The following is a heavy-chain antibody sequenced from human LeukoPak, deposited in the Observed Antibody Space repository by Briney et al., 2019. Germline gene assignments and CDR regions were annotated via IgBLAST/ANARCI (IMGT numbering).Heavy chain of an antibody. V-gene: IGHV1-2*02. CDR3: ARERTPGSGYGVDY. D-gene: IGHD6-25*01. J-gene: IGHJ4*02. Sequence: ASVKVSCKASGYTFTGYYMHWVRQAPGQGLEWMGWINPNSGGTNYAQKFQGRVTMTGDRSISTAYMELSRLRSDDTAVYYCARERTPGSGYGVDYRGQGTVVTVSS. CDR2: INPNSGGT. CDR1: GYTFTGYY.